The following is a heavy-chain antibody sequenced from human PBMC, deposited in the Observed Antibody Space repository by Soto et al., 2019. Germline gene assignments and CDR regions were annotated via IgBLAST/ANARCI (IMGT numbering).Heavy chain of an antibody. V-gene: IGHV3-9*01. J-gene: IGHJ4*02. CDR1: GFTFDDFA. Sequence: VQLVESGGGLVQPGRSLRLSCAASGFTFDDFAMHWVRQAPGKGLEWVSGISWNSGTIVYADSVKGRFTISRDNAKNSLSLQMSSLRAEDTALYYCVKAQFLYYGDYYFDSWGQGTLVTVSS. CDR3: VKAQFLYYGDYYFDS. D-gene: IGHD4-17*01. CDR2: ISWNSGTI.